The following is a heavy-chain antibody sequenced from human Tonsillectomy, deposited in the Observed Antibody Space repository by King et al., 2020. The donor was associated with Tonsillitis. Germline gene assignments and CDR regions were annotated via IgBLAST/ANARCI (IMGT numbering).Heavy chain of an antibody. V-gene: IGHV3-48*01. CDR2: ISSSSSTI. CDR3: ARDWGDCSGGSCYFDY. Sequence: VQLVESGGGLVQPGGSLRLSCAASGFTFSSYSMNWVRQAPGKGLEWVSYISSSSSTIYYADSVKGRFTISRDNAKNSLYLQMNSLRAEDTAVYYCARDWGDCSGGSCYFDYWGQGTLVTVSS. D-gene: IGHD2-15*01. J-gene: IGHJ4*02. CDR1: GFTFSSYS.